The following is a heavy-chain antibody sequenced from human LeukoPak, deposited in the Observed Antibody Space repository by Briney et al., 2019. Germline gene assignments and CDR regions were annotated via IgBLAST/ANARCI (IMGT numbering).Heavy chain of an antibody. CDR3: TRGAYSSSWQTNPDIDY. CDR2: IRSKAYGGTT. Sequence: GGSLRLSCTASGFTFGDYAMSWVRQAPGKGLEWVGFIRSKAYGGTTEYAASVKGRFTISRDDSKSIAYLQMNSLKTEDTAVYYCTRGAYSSSWQTNPDIDYWGQGTLVTVSS. CDR1: GFTFGDYA. D-gene: IGHD6-13*01. V-gene: IGHV3-49*04. J-gene: IGHJ4*02.